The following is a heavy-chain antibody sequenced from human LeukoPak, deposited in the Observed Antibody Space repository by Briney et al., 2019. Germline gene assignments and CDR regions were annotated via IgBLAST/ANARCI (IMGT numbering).Heavy chain of an antibody. Sequence: GGSLRLSCAASGFTFSNYWMGWVRQAPGKRPEWVANMNIDGSEKYYADSVKGRFTISRDNARNSVYLQMNSLRVEDTAVYYCARDPVERELLLDCWGQGTLVTVSS. CDR1: GFTFSNYW. V-gene: IGHV3-7*01. J-gene: IGHJ4*02. CDR2: MNIDGSEK. D-gene: IGHD1-7*01. CDR3: ARDPVERELLLDC.